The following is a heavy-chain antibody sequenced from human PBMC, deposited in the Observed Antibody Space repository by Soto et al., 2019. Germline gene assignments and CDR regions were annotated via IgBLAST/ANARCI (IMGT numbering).Heavy chain of an antibody. J-gene: IGHJ5*02. CDR1: GYTFTSYG. D-gene: IGHD6-13*01. Sequence: VASVKVSCKASGYTFTSYGISWVRQAPGQGLEWMGWISAYNGNTNYAQKLQGRVTMTTDTSTSTAYMELRSLRSDDTAVYYCARDLDSSSWYQPLFDPWGQGTLVTVSS. CDR2: ISAYNGNT. V-gene: IGHV1-18*01. CDR3: ARDLDSSSWYQPLFDP.